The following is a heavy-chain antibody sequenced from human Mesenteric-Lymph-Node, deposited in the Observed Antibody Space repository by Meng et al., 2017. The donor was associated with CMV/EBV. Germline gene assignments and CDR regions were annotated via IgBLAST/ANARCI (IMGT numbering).Heavy chain of an antibody. CDR2: INPNSGAT. V-gene: IGHV1-2*02. D-gene: IGHD3-3*01. J-gene: IGHJ6*02. Sequence: ASVKVSCKASGYTFTGYYMHWVRQAPGQGLEWMGWINPNSGATDYAQKFQGRVTMTRDTSITTAYMELSSLRSDDTAVYYCARESRPTYYDFWNAYSYGMDVWGQGTTVTVSS. CDR1: GYTFTGYY. CDR3: ARESRPTYYDFWNAYSYGMDV.